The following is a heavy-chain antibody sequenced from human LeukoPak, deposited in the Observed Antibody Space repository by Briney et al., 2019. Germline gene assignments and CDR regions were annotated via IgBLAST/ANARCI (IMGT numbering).Heavy chain of an antibody. V-gene: IGHV1-18*01. Sequence: ASAKVSCKASGYTFTSYGISWVRQAPGQGLEWMGWISAYNGNTNYAQKLQGRVTMTTDTSTSTAYMELRSLRSDDTAVYYCARDRKWLGKVNNWFDPWGQGTLVTVSS. J-gene: IGHJ5*02. CDR2: ISAYNGNT. D-gene: IGHD3-10*01. CDR3: ARDRKWLGKVNNWFDP. CDR1: GYTFTSYG.